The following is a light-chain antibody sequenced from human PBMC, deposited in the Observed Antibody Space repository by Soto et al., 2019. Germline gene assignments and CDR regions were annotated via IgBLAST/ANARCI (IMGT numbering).Light chain of an antibody. CDR3: AAWDDSLRGV. Sequence: QSVLTQPPSASGTPGQRVTISCSGSSPNIGGNAVNWYQQLPGTAPKVLIYSNNQRPSGVPDRFSGSKSGTSASLAISGLRSEDEADYYCAAWDDSLRGVFGGGTKLTVL. J-gene: IGLJ2*01. CDR1: SPNIGGNA. V-gene: IGLV1-47*02. CDR2: SNN.